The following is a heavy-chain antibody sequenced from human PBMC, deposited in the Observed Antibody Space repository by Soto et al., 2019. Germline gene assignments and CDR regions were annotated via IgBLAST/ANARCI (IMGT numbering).Heavy chain of an antibody. CDR1: GFTFSSYS. V-gene: IGHV3-21*01. CDR3: ARERGGYCSSTSCYDAFDI. CDR2: ISSSSSYI. Sequence: EVQLVESGGGLVKPGGSLRISCAASGFTFSSYSMNWVRQAPGKGLEWVSSISSSSSYIYYADSVKGRFTISRDNAKNSLYLQMNSLRAEDTAVYYCARERGGYCSSTSCYDAFDIWGQGTMVTVSS. D-gene: IGHD2-2*01. J-gene: IGHJ3*02.